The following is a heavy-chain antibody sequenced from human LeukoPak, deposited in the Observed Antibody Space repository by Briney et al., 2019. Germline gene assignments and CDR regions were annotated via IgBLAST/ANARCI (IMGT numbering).Heavy chain of an antibody. CDR3: ARGASRGFDY. V-gene: IGHV3-48*02. Sequence: GGSLRLSCAASAFTFYTYSMNWVRQPPGKGLEWLSYISSSRSTIYYADSVKGRFTISRDNAKNSLYLQMNSLRDEDTAVYYCARGASRGFDYWGHGTLVTVSS. J-gene: IGHJ4*01. CDR2: ISSSRSTI. CDR1: AFTFYTYS. D-gene: IGHD5-24*01.